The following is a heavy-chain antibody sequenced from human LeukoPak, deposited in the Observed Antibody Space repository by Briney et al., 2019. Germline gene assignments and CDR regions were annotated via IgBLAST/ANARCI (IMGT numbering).Heavy chain of an antibody. J-gene: IGHJ4*02. CDR1: GGSFSGFY. CDR3: ARAAGTRLFRN. V-gene: IGHV4-34*01. CDR2: ISHSGST. Sequence: SETLSLTCAVYGGSFSGFYWSCIRQPPGKGLEWIGEISHSGSTNYNPSLKTRVTISIDTSKNKFSLKLSSVTAADTAVYYCARAAGTRLFRNWGQGPGVSVFS. D-gene: IGHD2-15*01.